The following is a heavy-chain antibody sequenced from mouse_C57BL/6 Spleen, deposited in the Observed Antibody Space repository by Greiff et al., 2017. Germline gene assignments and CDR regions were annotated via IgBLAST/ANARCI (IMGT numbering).Heavy chain of an antibody. D-gene: IGHD1-1*01. CDR2: ISSGGSYT. CDR3: ARRDYGSSHPFAY. Sequence: DVHLVESGGDLVKPGGSLKLSCAASGFTFSSYGMSWVRQTPDKRLEWVATISSGGSYTYYPDSVKGRFTISRDNAKNTLYLQMSSLKSEDTAMYYCARRDYGSSHPFAYWGQGTLVTVSA. CDR1: GFTFSSYG. V-gene: IGHV5-6*01. J-gene: IGHJ3*01.